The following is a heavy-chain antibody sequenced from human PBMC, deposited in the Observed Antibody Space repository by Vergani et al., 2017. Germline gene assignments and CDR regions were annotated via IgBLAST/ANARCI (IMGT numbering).Heavy chain of an antibody. CDR2: IWYDGSNK. J-gene: IGHJ6*03. CDR3: ARGGRLRFLEWRPKNAYYYYYMDV. CDR1: SFTFSSYG. V-gene: IGHV3-33*01. D-gene: IGHD3-3*01. Sequence: QVQLVESGGGVVQPGRSLRLSCAASSFTFSSYGMHWVRQAPGKGLEWVAVIWYDGSNKYYADSVKGRFTISRDNSKNTLYLQMNSLRAEDTAVYYCARGGRLRFLEWRPKNAYYYYYMDVWGKGTTVTVSS.